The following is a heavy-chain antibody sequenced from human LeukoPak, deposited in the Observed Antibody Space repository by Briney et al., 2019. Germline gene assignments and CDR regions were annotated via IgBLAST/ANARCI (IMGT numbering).Heavy chain of an antibody. Sequence: ASVKVSCKASGYTFTVYYMHWVRQAPGQGLEWMGWINPNSGGTYYAQKFQGRVTMTRDTSISTAYMELSRLRSDDTAVYYCASPSYFDAFDIWGQGTMVTVSS. V-gene: IGHV1-2*02. CDR3: ASPSYFDAFDI. CDR2: INPNSGGT. D-gene: IGHD3-10*01. J-gene: IGHJ3*02. CDR1: GYTFTVYY.